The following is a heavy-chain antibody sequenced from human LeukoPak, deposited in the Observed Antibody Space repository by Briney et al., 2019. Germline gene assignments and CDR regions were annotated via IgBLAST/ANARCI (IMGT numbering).Heavy chain of an antibody. CDR3: ARRAYSSSHFDC. CDR2: IYYSGST. D-gene: IGHD6-6*01. J-gene: IGHJ4*02. CDR1: GGSISSSSYY. Sequence: SETLSLTCTVSGGSISSSSYYWGWIRQPPGKGLEWIGSIYYSGSTYYNPSLKSRVTISVDTSKNQFSLKLSSVTAADTAVYYCARRAYSSSHFDCWGQGTLVTVSS. V-gene: IGHV4-39*01.